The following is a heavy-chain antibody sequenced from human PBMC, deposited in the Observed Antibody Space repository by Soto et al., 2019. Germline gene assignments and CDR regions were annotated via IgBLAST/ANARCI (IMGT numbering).Heavy chain of an antibody. Sequence: SETLSLTCTVSGGSVSSGSYYWSWIRQPPGKGLEWIGYIYYSGSTNYNPSLKSRVTISVDTSKNQFSLKLSSVTAADTAVYYCAREREHCTNGVCYWDYYYGMDVWGQGTTVTVSS. CDR2: IYYSGST. CDR1: GGSVSSGSYY. CDR3: AREREHCTNGVCYWDYYYGMDV. J-gene: IGHJ6*02. V-gene: IGHV4-61*01. D-gene: IGHD2-8*01.